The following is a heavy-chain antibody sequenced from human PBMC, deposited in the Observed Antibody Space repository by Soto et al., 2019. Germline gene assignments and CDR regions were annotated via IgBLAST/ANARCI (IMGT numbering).Heavy chain of an antibody. CDR2: IYPGDSDT. CDR1: VYSFTDNW. Sequence: GESLKISCKASVYSFTDNWIGWVRQMPGKGLEWMGIIYPGDSDTRYSPAFQGQVTISADKSISTAYLQWSSLKASDTAMYYCARPLSPYYYYGMDVWGQGTTVTVSS. V-gene: IGHV5-51*01. J-gene: IGHJ6*02. CDR3: ARPLSPYYYYGMDV.